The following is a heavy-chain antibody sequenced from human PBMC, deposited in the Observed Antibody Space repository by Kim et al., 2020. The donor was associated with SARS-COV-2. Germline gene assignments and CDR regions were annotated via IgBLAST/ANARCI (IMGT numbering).Heavy chain of an antibody. Sequence: SVKVSCKASGGTFSSYAISWVRQAPGQGLEWMGGIIPIFGTANYAQKFQGRVTITADESTSTAYMELSSLRSEDTAVYYCAREDKDGYNPTLDYWGQGTLVTVSS. D-gene: IGHD5-12*01. CDR1: GGTFSSYA. V-gene: IGHV1-69*13. CDR3: AREDKDGYNPTLDY. CDR2: IIPIFGTA. J-gene: IGHJ4*02.